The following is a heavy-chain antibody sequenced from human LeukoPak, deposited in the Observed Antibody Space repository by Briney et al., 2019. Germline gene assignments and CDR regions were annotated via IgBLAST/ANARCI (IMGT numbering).Heavy chain of an antibody. J-gene: IGHJ3*02. D-gene: IGHD6-13*01. CDR1: GFTFSSYD. Sequence: PGGSLRLSCAASGFTFSSYDMHWVRQAPGKGLVWVSRIYTDESSTSYADSVKGRFTISRDNAKNTLYLQMNSLRAEDTAVYYCARLQIGYSSSWSHDAFDIWGQGTMVTVSS. V-gene: IGHV3-74*01. CDR3: ARLQIGYSSSWSHDAFDI. CDR2: IYTDESST.